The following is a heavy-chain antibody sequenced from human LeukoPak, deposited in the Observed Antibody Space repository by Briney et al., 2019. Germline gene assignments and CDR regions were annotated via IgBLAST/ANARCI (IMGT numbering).Heavy chain of an antibody. J-gene: IGHJ5*02. CDR2: ISASGATT. D-gene: IGHD6-19*01. CDR1: GFIFSGSG. V-gene: IGHV3-23*01. CDR3: ATTARVAGA. Sequence: GGSLRLSCAASGFIFSGSGMHWVRQAPGRGLESVSVISASGATTFYADSVKGRLTISRDNFKSVLYLEMNSLRAEDTAVYYCATTARVAGAWGQGTLVTVSS.